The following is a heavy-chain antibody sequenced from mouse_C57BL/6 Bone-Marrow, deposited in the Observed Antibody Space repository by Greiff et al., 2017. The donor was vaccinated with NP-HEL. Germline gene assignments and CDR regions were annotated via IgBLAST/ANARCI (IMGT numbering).Heavy chain of an antibody. CDR2: IHPNSGST. CDR3: ARGSLYYDNDGSAWVAY. Sequence: QVQLQQPGAELVKPGASVKLSCKASGYTFTSYWMHWVKQRPGQGLEWIGMIHPNSGSTNYNEKFKSKATLTVDKSSSTAYMQLSSLTSEDAAVYYCARGSLYYDNDGSAWVAYWGQGTLVTVSA. V-gene: IGHV1-64*01. CDR1: GYTFTSYW. D-gene: IGHD2-4*01. J-gene: IGHJ3*01.